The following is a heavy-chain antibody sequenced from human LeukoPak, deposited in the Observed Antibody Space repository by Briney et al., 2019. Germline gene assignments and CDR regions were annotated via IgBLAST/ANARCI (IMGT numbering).Heavy chain of an antibody. CDR2: ISSSSSYI. J-gene: IGHJ4*02. CDR3: ATAGAYYYDSSGYYLFDY. D-gene: IGHD3-22*01. CDR1: GFTFTNAW. Sequence: GGSLRLSCTTSGFTFTNAWMNWVRQAPGKGLEWVSSISSSSSYIYYADSVKGRFTISRDNAKNSLYLQMNSLRAEDTAVYYCATAGAYYYDSSGYYLFDYWGQGTLVTVSS. V-gene: IGHV3-21*01.